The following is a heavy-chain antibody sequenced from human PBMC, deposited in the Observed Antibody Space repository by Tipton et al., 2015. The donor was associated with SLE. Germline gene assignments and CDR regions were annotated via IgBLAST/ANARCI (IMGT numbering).Heavy chain of an antibody. CDR1: GGSINDNNW. CDR3: ARGDDSIWGSYRHPLL. J-gene: IGHJ1*01. V-gene: IGHV4-4*02. D-gene: IGHD3-16*02. Sequence: TLSLTCAVSGGSINDNNWWSWVRQSPGKGLEWLGQIYHTGSTRHNPSLKSRVTVSVDRSKNQFSLTLYSVTAADTAVYYCARGDDSIWGSYRHPLLWGQGILVTVSS. CDR2: IYHTGST.